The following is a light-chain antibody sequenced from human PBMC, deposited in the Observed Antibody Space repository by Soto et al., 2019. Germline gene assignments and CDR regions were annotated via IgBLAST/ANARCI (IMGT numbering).Light chain of an antibody. Sequence: EIVMTQSPATLSVSPGERATLSCRASQSVSSNLAWYQQKPGQAPRLLIYGASSRATGIPARFSGSGSGTDFTLTISSREPEDFAVYFCHQYGDSPQTFGQGTKVDIK. V-gene: IGKV3-15*01. CDR2: GAS. J-gene: IGKJ1*01. CDR3: HQYGDSPQT. CDR1: QSVSSN.